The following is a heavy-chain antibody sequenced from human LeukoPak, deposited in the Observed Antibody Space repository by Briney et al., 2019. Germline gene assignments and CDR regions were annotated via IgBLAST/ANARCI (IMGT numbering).Heavy chain of an antibody. CDR1: GGSISSTSYY. D-gene: IGHD1-26*01. CDR2: IYYSGST. CDR3: ARMEAWVGYTTGPRGFDY. V-gene: IGHV4-61*05. J-gene: IGHJ4*02. Sequence: TSETLSLTCTVSGGSISSTSYYWSWIRQPPGKGLEWMGYIYYSGSTNYNPSLESRVTISLDKSKNQFSLKVNSVTAADTAVYYCARMEAWVGYTTGPRGFDYWGQGTLVTVTS.